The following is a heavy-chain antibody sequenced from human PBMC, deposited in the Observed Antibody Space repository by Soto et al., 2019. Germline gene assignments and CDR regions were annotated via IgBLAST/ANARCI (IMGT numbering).Heavy chain of an antibody. CDR3: AGDRYGEPHNWFDP. CDR2: IYTSGST. Sequence: SETLSLTCTVSGGSISSYYWSWIRQPAGKGLEWIGRIYTSGSTNYNPSLKSRVTMSVDTSKNQFSLKLSSVTAADTAVYYCAGDRYGEPHNWFDPWGQGPLATVYS. D-gene: IGHD4-17*01. J-gene: IGHJ5*02. CDR1: GGSISSYY. V-gene: IGHV4-4*07.